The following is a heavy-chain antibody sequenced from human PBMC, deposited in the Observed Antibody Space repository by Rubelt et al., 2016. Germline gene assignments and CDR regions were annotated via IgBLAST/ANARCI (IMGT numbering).Heavy chain of an antibody. CDR2: VSDSGAGR. V-gene: IGHV3-23*04. Sequence: EMQLVESGGGLAQPGGSLRLSCAASGFTFSNYAMSWVRQAPGKGLEWVSAVSDSGAGRYYADLVQGRFAISRYNSKNTLYREMNSLRAEDAAVYYCAKEMAISLPFDVWGRGTLVTVAS. CDR3: AKEMAISLPFDV. D-gene: IGHD5-24*01. J-gene: IGHJ2*01. CDR1: GFTFSNYA.